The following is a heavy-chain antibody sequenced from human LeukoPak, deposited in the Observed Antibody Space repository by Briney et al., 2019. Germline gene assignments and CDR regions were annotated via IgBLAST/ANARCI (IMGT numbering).Heavy chain of an antibody. Sequence: GGSLRISSAALGFTGSNYHMSWVCQAAGKGLKWVSASYAGGSTYYAASVNGRFIISSDTSKNTLSLQMSSLRAEDTAVYYCARGGSGSYYGFDYWGQGTLVSVSS. J-gene: IGHJ4*02. CDR2: SYAGGST. CDR1: GFTGSNYH. V-gene: IGHV3-53*01. CDR3: ARGGSGSYYGFDY. D-gene: IGHD3-10*01.